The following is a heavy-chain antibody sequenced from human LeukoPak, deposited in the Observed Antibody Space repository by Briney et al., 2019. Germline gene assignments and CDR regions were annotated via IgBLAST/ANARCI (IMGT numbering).Heavy chain of an antibody. Sequence: SETLSLTCTVSGGSISSGGYYWSWIRQHPGMGLEWIGYIYYSGSTYYNPSLKSRVTISVDTSKNQFSLKLSSVTAADTAVYYCARGGYDFWSGYYTSYYYYMDVWGKGTTVTVSS. CDR3: ARGGYDFWSGYYTSYYYYMDV. CDR1: GGSISSGGYY. J-gene: IGHJ6*03. D-gene: IGHD3-3*01. CDR2: IYYSGST. V-gene: IGHV4-31*03.